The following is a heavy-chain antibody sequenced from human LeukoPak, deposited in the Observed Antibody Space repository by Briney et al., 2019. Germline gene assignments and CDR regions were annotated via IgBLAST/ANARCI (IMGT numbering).Heavy chain of an antibody. J-gene: IGHJ4*02. CDR2: INPNSGDT. V-gene: IGHV1-2*06. CDR1: GYIFTSYD. Sequence: ASVKVTCKASGYIFTSYDFSWVRQAPGQGLEWMGRINPNSGDTNYAQKFQGRVTMTRDTSISTAYMELSRLRSDDTAVYYCARDYCSSTSCLFDYWGQETLVTVSS. CDR3: ARDYCSSTSCLFDY. D-gene: IGHD2-2*01.